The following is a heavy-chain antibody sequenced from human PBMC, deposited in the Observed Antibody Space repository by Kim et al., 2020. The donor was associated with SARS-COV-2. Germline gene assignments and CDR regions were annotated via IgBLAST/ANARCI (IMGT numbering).Heavy chain of an antibody. J-gene: IGHJ5*02. V-gene: IGHV1-18*01. D-gene: IGHD2-2*01. CDR3: ARVFFEFRYQLRLNWFDP. CDR2: ISAYNGNT. CDR1: GYTFTSYG. Sequence: GPSVKVSCKASGYTFTSYGISWVRQAPGQGLEWMGWISAYNGNTNYAQKLQGRVTMTTDTSTSTAYMELRSLRSDDTAVYYCARVFFEFRYQLRLNWFDPWGQGTLVTVSS.